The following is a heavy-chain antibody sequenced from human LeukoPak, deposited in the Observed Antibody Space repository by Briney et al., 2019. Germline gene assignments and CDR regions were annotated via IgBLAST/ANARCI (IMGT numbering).Heavy chain of an antibody. D-gene: IGHD3-3*01. CDR1: GGSISSYY. CDR2: IYYSGST. J-gene: IGHJ3*02. Sequence: PPETLSLTCTVSGGSISSYYWSWIRQPPGKGLEWIGYIYYSGSTNYNPSLKSRVTISVDTSKNQFSLKLSSVTAADTAVYYCARGGNDFWSGSPDAFDIWGQGTMVTVSS. CDR3: ARGGNDFWSGSPDAFDI. V-gene: IGHV4-59*01.